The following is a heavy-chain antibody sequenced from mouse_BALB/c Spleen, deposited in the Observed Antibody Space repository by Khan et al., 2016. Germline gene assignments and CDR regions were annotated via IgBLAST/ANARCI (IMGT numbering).Heavy chain of an antibody. CDR1: GFTFSDYY. V-gene: IGHV5-4*02. Sequence: EVELVESGGGLVKPGGSLKLSCAASGFTFSDYYMYWVRQTPEKRLEWVATISDGGAYTYYPDSVKGRFTISRDNAKNTLYLQMSSLKSEDTAMYYCARSYGNYGYVDGWGAGTTVTVSS. D-gene: IGHD1-1*02. CDR3: ARSYGNYGYVDG. CDR2: ISDGGAYT. J-gene: IGHJ1*01.